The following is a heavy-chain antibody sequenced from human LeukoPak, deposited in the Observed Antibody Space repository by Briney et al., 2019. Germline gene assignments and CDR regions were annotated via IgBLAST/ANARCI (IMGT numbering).Heavy chain of an antibody. Sequence: GGSLRLSCAASGFTFSNYWMSWVRQAPGKGLEGVANIKQDGSEKYYVDSVKGRFTISRDNAKNSLYLQMNSLRAEDTAVYYRARDGARRGSYFHFDYWGQGTLVTVSS. V-gene: IGHV3-7*01. D-gene: IGHD1-26*01. J-gene: IGHJ4*02. CDR2: IKQDGSEK. CDR3: ARDGARRGSYFHFDY. CDR1: GFTFSNYW.